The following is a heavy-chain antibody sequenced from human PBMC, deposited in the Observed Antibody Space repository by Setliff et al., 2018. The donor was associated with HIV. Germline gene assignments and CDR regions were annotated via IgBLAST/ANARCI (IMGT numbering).Heavy chain of an antibody. CDR2: IDHSGRS. D-gene: IGHD3-10*02. CDR3: AKCSGRFGVVTWFDS. J-gene: IGHJ5*01. Sequence: SETLSLTCAVYGGSFSDDYWSWIRQPPGRGMEWIGEIDHSGRSNYNPSLKSRVLMAIDASKSQISLTLTSISAADTAVYYCAKCSGRFGVVTWFDSWGHGMLVTVSS. V-gene: IGHV4-34*01. CDR1: GGSFSDDY.